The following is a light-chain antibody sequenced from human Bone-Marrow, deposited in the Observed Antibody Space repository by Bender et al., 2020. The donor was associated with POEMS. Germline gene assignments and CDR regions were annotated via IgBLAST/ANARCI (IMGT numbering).Light chain of an antibody. Sequence: SYVLTQPPSVSVAPGKTASIACGGDNIGPKRVHWYQQKPGPAPVLVIYDDNDRPSGIPERFSGSNAGNTATLTISRVEAGDEADYYCQMWDSSSDQGLFGGGTKLTVL. CDR2: DDN. J-gene: IGLJ2*01. CDR3: QMWDSSSDQGL. V-gene: IGLV3-21*01. CDR1: NIGPKR.